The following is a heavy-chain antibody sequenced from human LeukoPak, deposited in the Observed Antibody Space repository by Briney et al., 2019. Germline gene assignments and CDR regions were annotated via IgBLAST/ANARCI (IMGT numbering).Heavy chain of an antibody. J-gene: IGHJ4*02. D-gene: IGHD1-26*01. Sequence: GASVKVSCKASGYKFTGYYMHWVRQAPGQRLEWMGWIKPGNGYTQYSQKFQGRLTITRDTSASTAYMELSSLRSEDTAVYYCAKGRYSGSYCASDYWGQGTLVTVSS. CDR3: AKGRYSGSYCASDY. CDR1: GYKFTGYY. V-gene: IGHV1-3*01. CDR2: IKPGNGYT.